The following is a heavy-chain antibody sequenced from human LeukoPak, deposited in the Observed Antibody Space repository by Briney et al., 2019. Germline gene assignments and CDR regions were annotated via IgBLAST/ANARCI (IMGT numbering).Heavy chain of an antibody. CDR2: IYYSGST. V-gene: IGHV4-61*01. Sequence: PSETLSLTCTVSGGSVSSGSYYWSWIRQPPGKGLEWIGYIYYSGSTNYNPSLKSRVTISVDTYKNQFSLKLSSVTAADTAVYYCARERIAVAEDFDPWGQGTLVTVSS. J-gene: IGHJ5*02. CDR3: ARERIAVAEDFDP. D-gene: IGHD6-19*01. CDR1: GGSVSSGSYY.